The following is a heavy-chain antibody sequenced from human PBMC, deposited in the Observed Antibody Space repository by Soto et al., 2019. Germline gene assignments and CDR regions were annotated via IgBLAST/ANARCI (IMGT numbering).Heavy chain of an antibody. J-gene: IGHJ5*01. CDR1: RGAFGDYW. Sequence: EVQLVESGGGLVQPGGSLRLSCEASRGAFGDYWMDWVRQAPVKGLVWVSRINRDANDIIYADSVKGRFTASRDNAKNMVFLQMNSLRVEHTAVYYCARDVPHNWFDSWAREPWSASPQ. CDR2: INRDANDI. D-gene: IGHD3-10*02. V-gene: IGHV3-74*01. CDR3: ARDVPHNWFDS.